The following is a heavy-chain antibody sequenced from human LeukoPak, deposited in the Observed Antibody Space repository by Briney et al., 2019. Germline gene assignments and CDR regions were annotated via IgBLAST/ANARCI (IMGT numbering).Heavy chain of an antibody. CDR1: GFSFSSYA. CDR3: AKVAYGDYATPPFDY. CDR2: ISTSGGTT. J-gene: IGHJ4*02. Sequence: SGGSLRLSCAASGFSFSSYAMSWVRQAPGKGLEWVSAISTSGGTTYYADSVKGRFTISRDNSKNTLYLQMNSLRAEDTAVYYCAKVAYGDYATPPFDYWGQGTLVTVSS. D-gene: IGHD4-17*01. V-gene: IGHV3-23*01.